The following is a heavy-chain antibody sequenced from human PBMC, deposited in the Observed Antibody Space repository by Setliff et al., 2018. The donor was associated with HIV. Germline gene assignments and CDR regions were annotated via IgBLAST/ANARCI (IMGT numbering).Heavy chain of an antibody. Sequence: SVKVSCKASGGTFSSYAISWVRQAPGQGLEWMGRIIPILGTANYAQKFQGRVTITADKSTSTAYMELSSLRSEDTAVYYCARERLYIVVVPAAIPYEGYYYMDVWGKGTTVTVSS. J-gene: IGHJ6*03. D-gene: IGHD2-2*01. V-gene: IGHV1-69*04. CDR1: GGTFSSYA. CDR2: IIPILGTA. CDR3: ARERLYIVVVPAAIPYEGYYYMDV.